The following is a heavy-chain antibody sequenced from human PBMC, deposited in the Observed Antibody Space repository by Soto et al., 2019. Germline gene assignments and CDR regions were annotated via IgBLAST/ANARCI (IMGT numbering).Heavy chain of an antibody. CDR2: INDDGNST. D-gene: IGHD1-1*01. CDR3: TRGPRSTSTGTGAF. V-gene: IGHV3-74*01. J-gene: IGHJ4*02. CDR1: GFTFSMYW. Sequence: PGGSLRLSCAASGFTFSMYWMHWVRQVPGKGPEWVSRINDDGNSTNYADSVKGRFTISRDNAKNTLYLQMNALRVEDTAVYYCTRGPRSTSTGTGAFWGQGTLVTVSS.